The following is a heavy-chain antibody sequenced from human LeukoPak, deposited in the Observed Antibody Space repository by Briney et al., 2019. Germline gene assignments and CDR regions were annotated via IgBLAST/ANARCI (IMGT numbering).Heavy chain of an antibody. V-gene: IGHV3-7*03. D-gene: IGHD3-22*01. CDR3: ARDPYDKGGCGAFDI. Sequence: PGGSLRLSCTASGFSVSTSTMTWVRQAPGKGPQWVANMMREGIEYVDSVKGRFTISRDNAKNSVYLQMNSLRVEDTAVYYCARDPYDKGGCGAFDIWGQGTMVTVSS. CDR2: MMREGIE. J-gene: IGHJ3*02. CDR1: GFSVSTST.